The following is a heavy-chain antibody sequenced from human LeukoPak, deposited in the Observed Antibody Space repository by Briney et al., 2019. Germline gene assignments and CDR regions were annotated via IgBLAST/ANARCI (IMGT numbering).Heavy chain of an antibody. CDR2: ISSSSSYI. D-gene: IGHD3-22*01. V-gene: IGHV3-21*01. CDR3: ARYDSSGR. Sequence: PSETLSLTYTVSGGSISSSSYYWGWIRQPPGKGLEWVSSISSSSSYIYYADSVKGRFTISRDNAKNSLYLQMNSLRAEDTAVYYCARYDSSGRWGQGTMVTVSS. J-gene: IGHJ3*01. CDR1: GGSISSSS.